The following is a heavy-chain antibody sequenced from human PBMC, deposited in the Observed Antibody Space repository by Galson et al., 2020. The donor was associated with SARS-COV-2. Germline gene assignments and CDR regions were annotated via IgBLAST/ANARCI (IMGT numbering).Heavy chain of an antibody. CDR3: AREGEDTWYDYVMDA. J-gene: IGHJ6*02. V-gene: IGHV3-74*01. Sequence: WVARINSEGGRTIYADSVKGRFTISRDNAKNTLYLQMNSVRAEDTAAYFCAREGEDTWYDYVMDAWGQGTTVTVSS. D-gene: IGHD3-16*01. CDR2: INSEGGRT.